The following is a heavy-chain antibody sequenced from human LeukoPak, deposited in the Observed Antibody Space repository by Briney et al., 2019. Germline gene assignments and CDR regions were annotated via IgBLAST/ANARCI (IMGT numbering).Heavy chain of an antibody. CDR2: VYSSGST. D-gene: IGHD2-21*02. CDR1: GGSISSSSYY. Sequence: SETLSLTCTVSGGSISSSSYYWSWIRQPPGKGLEWIGYVYSSGSTNYNPSLKSRVTISVDTSKNQFSLKLTSVTAADRAVYYCARHYGGHCGGDCYSFDYWGQGALVTVSS. CDR3: ARHYGGHCGGDCYSFDY. V-gene: IGHV4-61*05. J-gene: IGHJ4*02.